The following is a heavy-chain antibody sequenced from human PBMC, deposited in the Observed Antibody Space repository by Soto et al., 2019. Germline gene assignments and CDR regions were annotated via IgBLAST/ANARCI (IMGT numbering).Heavy chain of an antibody. D-gene: IGHD3-22*01. Sequence: SETLSLTCTVSGGTISSYYWSWIRQPPGKGLEWIGYIYFSGSTNYNPSLKSRVTISVDTSKNQFSLKLSSVTAADTAVYYCARDGYYYDSSGYQSVYYFDYWGQGTRVTVSS. CDR1: GGTISSYY. J-gene: IGHJ4*02. CDR3: ARDGYYYDSSGYQSVYYFDY. CDR2: IYFSGST. V-gene: IGHV4-59*01.